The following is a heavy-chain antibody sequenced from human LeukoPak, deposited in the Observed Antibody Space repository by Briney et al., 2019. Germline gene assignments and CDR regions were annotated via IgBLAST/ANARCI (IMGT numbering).Heavy chain of an antibody. CDR2: ISGSGGST. CDR3: AKADTAMVSGWFDP. Sequence: GGSLRLSCAASGFTFSSYAMNWVRQAPGKGLEWVSAISGSGGSTYYADSVKGRFTISRDNSKNTLYLQMNSLRAEDTAVYYCAKADTAMVSGWFDPWGQGTLVTVSS. D-gene: IGHD5-18*01. CDR1: GFTFSSYA. J-gene: IGHJ5*02. V-gene: IGHV3-23*01.